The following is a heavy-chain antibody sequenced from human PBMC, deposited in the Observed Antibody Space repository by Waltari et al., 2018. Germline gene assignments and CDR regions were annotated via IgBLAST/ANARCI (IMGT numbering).Heavy chain of an antibody. D-gene: IGHD2-2*03. CDR3: ATEGLIYTSLDIYDF. CDR2: IKTKAEGETT. Sequence: EVRLVESGGGLVKPGGSLRLACAASGFIFKAARLGWVRQAPGKGLEWVGRIKTKAEGETTDYAGPVKGRFTISRDDAANNLFLQMNSLKIDDTAVYYCATEGLIYTSLDIYDFWGQGSLVAVSS. CDR1: GFIFKAAR. V-gene: IGHV3-15*01. J-gene: IGHJ4*02.